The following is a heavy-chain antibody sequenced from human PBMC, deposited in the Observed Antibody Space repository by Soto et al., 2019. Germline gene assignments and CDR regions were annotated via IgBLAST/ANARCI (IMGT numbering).Heavy chain of an antibody. Sequence: GASVKVSCKASGFTFTSSAVQWVRQARGQRLEWIGWIVVGSGNTNYAQKFQERVTITRDMSTSTAYMELSSLRSEDTAVYYCAADRMYYYDSSGYYLLDPWGQGTLVTVFS. CDR3: AADRMYYYDSSGYYLLDP. J-gene: IGHJ5*02. V-gene: IGHV1-58*01. D-gene: IGHD3-22*01. CDR1: GFTFTSSA. CDR2: IVVGSGNT.